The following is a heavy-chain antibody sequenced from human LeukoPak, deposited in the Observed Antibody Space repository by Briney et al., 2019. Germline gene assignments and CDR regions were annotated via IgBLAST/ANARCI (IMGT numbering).Heavy chain of an antibody. CDR3: AREENTANLGNIAVAGIRWFDP. CDR1: GDSVSSNSAA. V-gene: IGHV6-1*01. J-gene: IGHJ5*02. Sequence: SQTLSLTCAISGDSVSSNSAAWNWVRQSPSRGLEWLGRTYYRSKWYNDYAVSVKSRITINPDTSKNQFSLQLNSVTPEDTAVYYCAREENTANLGNIAVAGIRWFDPWGQGTLVTVSS. CDR2: TYYRSKWYN. D-gene: IGHD6-19*01.